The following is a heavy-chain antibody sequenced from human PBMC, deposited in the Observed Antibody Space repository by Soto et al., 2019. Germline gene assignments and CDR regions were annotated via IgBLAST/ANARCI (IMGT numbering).Heavy chain of an antibody. CDR2: MNPNSGNT. CDR1: GYTFTSYD. J-gene: IGHJ4*02. V-gene: IGHV1-8*01. Sequence: ASVKVSCKASGYTFTSYDINWVRQATGQGLEWMGWMNPNSGNTGYAQKFQGRVTMTRNTSISTAYMELSSLRSEDTAVYYCARRRYCSSTSCYRGFDYWGQGTLVTVSS. CDR3: ARRRYCSSTSCYRGFDY. D-gene: IGHD2-2*01.